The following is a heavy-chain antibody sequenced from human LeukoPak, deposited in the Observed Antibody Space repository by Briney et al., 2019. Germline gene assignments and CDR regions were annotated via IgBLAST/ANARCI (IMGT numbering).Heavy chain of an antibody. Sequence: GSLRLSCAASGFTFSSYWMHWVRQPPGKGLEWIGEIYHSGSTNYNPSLKSRVTISVDKSKNQFSLKLSSVTAADTAVYYCARVNYYDSSGYYYNWYFDLWGRGTLVTVSS. J-gene: IGHJ2*01. CDR1: GFTFSSYW. D-gene: IGHD3-22*01. CDR3: ARVNYYDSSGYYYNWYFDL. V-gene: IGHV4-4*02. CDR2: IYHSGST.